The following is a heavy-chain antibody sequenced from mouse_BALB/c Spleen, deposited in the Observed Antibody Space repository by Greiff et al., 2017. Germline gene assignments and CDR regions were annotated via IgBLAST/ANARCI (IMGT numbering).Heavy chain of an antibody. J-gene: IGHJ4*01. Sequence: VKLMESGPGLVQPSQSLSITCTVSGFSLTSYGVHWVRQSPGKGLEWLGVIWSGGSTDYNAAFISRLSISKDNSKSQVFFKMNSLQANDTAIYYCARNTVARGYAMDYWGQGTSVTVSS. CDR2: IWSGGST. CDR1: GFSLTSYG. V-gene: IGHV2-2*02. D-gene: IGHD1-1*01. CDR3: ARNTVARGYAMDY.